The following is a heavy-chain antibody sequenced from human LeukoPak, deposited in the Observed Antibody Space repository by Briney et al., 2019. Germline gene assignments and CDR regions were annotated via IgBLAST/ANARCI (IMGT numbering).Heavy chain of an antibody. CDR3: ASGSYGSGFYYFYYMDV. J-gene: IGHJ6*03. Sequence: GGSLRLSCAASGFTFSDYYMNWIRQAPGKGLEWVSYISSSGDTIYYADSVKGRFAISRDNAKNSVSLQMNSLRAEDTAVYYCASGSYGSGFYYFYYMDVWGKGTTVTVSS. D-gene: IGHD3-10*01. CDR2: ISSSGDTI. V-gene: IGHV3-11*04. CDR1: GFTFSDYY.